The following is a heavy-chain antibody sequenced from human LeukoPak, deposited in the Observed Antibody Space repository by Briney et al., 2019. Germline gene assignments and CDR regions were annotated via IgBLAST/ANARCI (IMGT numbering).Heavy chain of an antibody. CDR3: ARGPRGWSYYFDY. V-gene: IGHV4-34*01. CDR2: INHSGST. CDR1: GGSFSGYY. D-gene: IGHD3-10*01. J-gene: IGHJ4*02. Sequence: PSETLSLTCAVYGGSFSGYYWSWIRQPPGKGLEWIGEINHSGSTNYNPSLKSRVTISVDTSKNQFSLKLSSVTAADTAVYYCARGPRGWSYYFDYWGQGTLVTVSS.